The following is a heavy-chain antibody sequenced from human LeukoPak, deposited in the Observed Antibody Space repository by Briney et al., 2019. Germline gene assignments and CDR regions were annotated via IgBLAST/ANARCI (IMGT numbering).Heavy chain of an antibody. V-gene: IGHV4-34*01. CDR2: INHSGST. Sequence: SETLSLTCAVYVGSFSGYYWNWIRQPPGKGLEWIGEINHSGSTNYNPSLKSRVTISVDTSKNQFSLKLSSVTAADTAVYYCARVDTADYWGQGTLVTVSS. CDR1: VGSFSGYY. D-gene: IGHD5-18*01. J-gene: IGHJ4*02. CDR3: ARVDTADY.